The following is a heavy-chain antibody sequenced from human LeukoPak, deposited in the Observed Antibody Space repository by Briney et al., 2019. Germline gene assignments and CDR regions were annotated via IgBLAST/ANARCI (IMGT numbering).Heavy chain of an antibody. Sequence: GGSLRLSCAASGFTFSSYAMSWVRQAPGKGLEWVSTVLGSGDGTYYADSVKGRFTISRDNSKNTLYLQMSNLRAEDTAVYYCAKYVVVPVAMFYFDYWGQGTLVTVSS. D-gene: IGHD2-2*01. CDR2: VLGSGDGT. CDR1: GFTFSSYA. CDR3: AKYVVVPVAMFYFDY. V-gene: IGHV3-23*01. J-gene: IGHJ4*02.